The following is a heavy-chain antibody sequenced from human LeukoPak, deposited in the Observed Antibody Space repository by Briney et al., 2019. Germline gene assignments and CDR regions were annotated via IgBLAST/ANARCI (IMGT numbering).Heavy chain of an antibody. CDR3: ARFGTSYYGSSGKYFQH. CDR2: INAGNGNT. V-gene: IGHV1-3*01. J-gene: IGHJ1*01. CDR1: GYTFTSYA. D-gene: IGHD3-22*01. Sequence: ASVKVSCKASGYTFTSYAMHWVRQAPGQRLEWMGWINAGNGNTKYSQKFQGRVTITRDTSASTAYMELSSLRSEDTAVYYCARFGTSYYGSSGKYFQHWGQGTLVTVSS.